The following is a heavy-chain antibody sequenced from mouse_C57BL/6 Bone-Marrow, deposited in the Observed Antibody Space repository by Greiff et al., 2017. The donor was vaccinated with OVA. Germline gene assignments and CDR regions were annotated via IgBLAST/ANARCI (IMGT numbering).Heavy chain of an antibody. Sequence: QVQLQQPGAELVRPGTSVKLSCKASGYTFTSYWMHWVKQRPGQGLEWIGVIDPSDSYTNYNQKFKGKATLTVDTSSSTAYMQLSSLPSEDSAVYYCARDGTAHATGFAYWGQGTLVTVSA. CDR1: GYTFTSYW. V-gene: IGHV1-59*01. CDR3: ARDGTAHATGFAY. J-gene: IGHJ3*01. CDR2: IDPSDSYT. D-gene: IGHD3-2*02.